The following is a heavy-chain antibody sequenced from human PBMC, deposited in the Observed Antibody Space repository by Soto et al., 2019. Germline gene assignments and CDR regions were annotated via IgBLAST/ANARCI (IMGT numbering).Heavy chain of an antibody. CDR3: ARGPRSTSTGTGAF. J-gene: IGHJ4*02. CDR2: IKWDASEK. Sequence: GGSLRLSCAASGFSFGIYWMSWVRQAPGKGLEWLATIKWDASEKKYVDSVKGRFTMSRDNVKNTLYLQMNDLRAEDTAVYYCARGPRSTSTGTGAFWGQGTLVTVSS. D-gene: IGHD1-1*01. V-gene: IGHV3-7*04. CDR1: GFSFGIYW.